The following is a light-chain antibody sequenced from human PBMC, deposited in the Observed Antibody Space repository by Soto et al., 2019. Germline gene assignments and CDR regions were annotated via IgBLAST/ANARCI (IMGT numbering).Light chain of an antibody. V-gene: IGLV3-21*04. Sequence: ELTQPPSVSVAPGKAARITCGGNNIGSKSVHWYQQKPGQAPVLVIYYDSDRPSGIPERFSGSNSGNTATLTISRVEAGDEADYYCQVWDSSSDHWVFGGGTKLTVL. CDR1: NIGSKS. J-gene: IGLJ3*02. CDR2: YDS. CDR3: QVWDSSSDHWV.